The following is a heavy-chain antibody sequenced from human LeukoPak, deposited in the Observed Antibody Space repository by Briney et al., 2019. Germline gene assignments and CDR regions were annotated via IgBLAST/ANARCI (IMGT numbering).Heavy chain of an antibody. D-gene: IGHD6-13*01. CDR2: INPKRGDT. Sequence: ASLRDSSTASGYTFTAYYMHWVRQAPGQGPEWMGWINPKRGDTNYAQKFQGRVSMTRDTSISPAYMELSRLTSDDTAVYYCARDYRVAADGTSYYYFDYWGQGALVTVSS. CDR1: GYTFTAYY. CDR3: ARDYRVAADGTSYYYFDY. J-gene: IGHJ4*02. V-gene: IGHV1-2*02.